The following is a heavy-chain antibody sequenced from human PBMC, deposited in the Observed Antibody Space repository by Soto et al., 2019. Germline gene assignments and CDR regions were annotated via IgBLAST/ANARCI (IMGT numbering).Heavy chain of an antibody. CDR3: AREERGDMITFGAGGFDY. CDR2: IIPIFGTA. D-gene: IGHD3-16*01. V-gene: IGHV1-69*01. CDR1: GGTFSSYA. J-gene: IGHJ4*02. Sequence: QVQLVQSGAEVKKPGSSVKVSCKASGGTFSSYAISWVRQAPGQGLEWMGGIIPIFGTANYAQKFQGRVTITADEATSTAYRELSSLRSEDRAVFYCAREERGDMITFGAGGFDYWGQGTLVTVSS.